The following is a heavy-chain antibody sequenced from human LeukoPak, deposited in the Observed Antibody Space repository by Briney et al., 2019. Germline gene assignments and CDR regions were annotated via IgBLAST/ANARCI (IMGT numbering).Heavy chain of an antibody. CDR1: GFTFSSYA. J-gene: IGHJ4*02. CDR3: VKGEYCSSTSCYGGYCSAGSCYPPPYYFDY. D-gene: IGHD2-2*01. V-gene: IGHV3-64D*06. Sequence: GGSLRLSCSASGFTFSSYAMHWVRQAPGKGLEYVSAISSNGGSTYYADPVKGRFTISRDNSKNTLYPQMSSLRAEDTAVYYCVKGEYCSSTSCYGGYCSAGSCYPPPYYFDYWGQGTLVTVSS. CDR2: ISSNGGST.